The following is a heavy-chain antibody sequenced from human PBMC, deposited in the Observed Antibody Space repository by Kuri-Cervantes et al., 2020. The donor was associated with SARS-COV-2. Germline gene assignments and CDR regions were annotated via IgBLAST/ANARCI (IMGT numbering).Heavy chain of an antibody. V-gene: IGHV3-30-3*01. J-gene: IGHJ4*02. CDR3: ARDRYYDSSGLFDY. CDR1: GFTFGSYA. D-gene: IGHD3-22*01. CDR2: ISYDGSNK. Sequence: GGSLRLSCSASGFTFGSYAMYWVRQAPGKGLEWVAVISYDGSNKYYADSVKGRFTISRDNSKNTPYLQMNSLRAEDTAVYYCARDRYYDSSGLFDYWGQGTLVTVSS.